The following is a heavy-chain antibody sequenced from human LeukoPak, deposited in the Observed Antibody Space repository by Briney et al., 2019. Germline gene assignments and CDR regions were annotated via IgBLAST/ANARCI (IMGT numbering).Heavy chain of an antibody. J-gene: IGHJ4*02. D-gene: IGHD3-3*01. CDR2: ISSSSSYI. Sequence: GGSLRLSCAASGFTFSSYSMNWVRQAPGKGLEWVSSISSSSSYIYYADSVKGRFTISRDNAKNSLYLQMNSLRAEDTAVYYCARERNYDFWSGYYFPDYWGQGTLVTVSS. CDR1: GFTFSSYS. V-gene: IGHV3-21*01. CDR3: ARERNYDFWSGYYFPDY.